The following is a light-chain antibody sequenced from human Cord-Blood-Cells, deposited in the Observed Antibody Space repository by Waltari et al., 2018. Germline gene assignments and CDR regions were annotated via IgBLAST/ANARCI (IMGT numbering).Light chain of an antibody. CDR2: GAS. CDR3: QQYGSSPYT. Sequence: EIVLTQSPGTLSLSPGERDTLPCRASQSVSSSYLAWYQKKPGQAPRLLIYGASSRATGIPDRFSGSGSGTDFTLTISRLEPEDFAVYYCQQYGSSPYTFGQGTKLEIK. CDR1: QSVSSSY. J-gene: IGKJ2*01. V-gene: IGKV3-20*01.